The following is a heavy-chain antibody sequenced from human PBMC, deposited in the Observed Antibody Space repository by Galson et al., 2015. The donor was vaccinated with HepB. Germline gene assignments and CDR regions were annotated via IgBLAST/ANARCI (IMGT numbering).Heavy chain of an antibody. CDR3: ARGTVVSSYDVFDI. CDR1: GFNFSSYS. CDR2: ISSSSSSI. J-gene: IGHJ3*02. D-gene: IGHD4-23*01. V-gene: IGHV3-48*02. Sequence: LRLSCTVSGFNFSSYSMNWVRQAPGKGLEWISHISSSSSSIYYADSVKGRFTVSRDNAKNSLYLQMNSLRDEDTAVFYCARGTVVSSYDVFDIWGQGTKVIVSS.